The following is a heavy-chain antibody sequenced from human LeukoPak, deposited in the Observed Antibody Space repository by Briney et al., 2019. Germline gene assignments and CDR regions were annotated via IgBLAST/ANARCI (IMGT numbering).Heavy chain of an antibody. D-gene: IGHD2-2*01. CDR2: IKRDGSEK. J-gene: IGHJ3*01. CDR3: ARDIVILPAAMEGHDAFDV. CDR1: GFTFSSYW. Sequence: GGSLRLSCAASGFTFSSYWMSWVRQAPGKGLEWVANIKRDGSEKYYVDSVKGRFTMSRDNAKNSLYLQMNSLRAEDTAVYYCARDIVILPAAMEGHDAFDVWGQGTMVTVSS. V-gene: IGHV3-7*01.